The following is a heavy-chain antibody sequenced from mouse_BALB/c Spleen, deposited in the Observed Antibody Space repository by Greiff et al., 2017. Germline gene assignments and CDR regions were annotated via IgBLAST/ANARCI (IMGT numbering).Heavy chain of an antibody. Sequence: VQLQQSGAELVKPGASVTLSCTASGYTFTSYYMYWVKQRPGQGLEWIGEISPSTGGTNFIEKFTSKATLTVDKSTSTAYMQLSSLTSEDSAVYYCTKGSVLRYCDVWGAGTTVTVSS. CDR1: GYTFTSYY. CDR2: ISPSTGGT. V-gene: IGHV1S81*02. J-gene: IGHJ1*01. D-gene: IGHD1-1*01. CDR3: TKGSVLRYCDV.